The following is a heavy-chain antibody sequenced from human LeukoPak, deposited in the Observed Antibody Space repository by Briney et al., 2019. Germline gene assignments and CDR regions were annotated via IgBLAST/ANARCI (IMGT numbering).Heavy chain of an antibody. D-gene: IGHD2-15*01. V-gene: IGHV3-30*02. CDR2: IRYDGSNK. CDR3: AKALLEDIVVVVAALGAFDI. Sequence: GGSLRLSCAASGFTFSSYGMHWVRQAPGKGLEWVAFIRYDGSNKYYADSVKGRFTISRDNSKNTLYLQMNSLRAEDTAVYYCAKALLEDIVVVVAALGAFDIWGQGTMVTVSS. CDR1: GFTFSSYG. J-gene: IGHJ3*02.